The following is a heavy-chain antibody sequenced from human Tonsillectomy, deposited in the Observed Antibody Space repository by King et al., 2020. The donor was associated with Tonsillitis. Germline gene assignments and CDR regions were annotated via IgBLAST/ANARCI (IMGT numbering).Heavy chain of an antibody. D-gene: IGHD6-19*01. CDR3: TKDGGGWYTSGWYYFDY. CDR2: ISGGGATT. V-gene: IGHV3-23*04. CDR1: GFTFDNYA. J-gene: IGHJ4*02. Sequence: VQLVESGGGLVQPGGSLRLSCAASGFTFDNYAMTWVRQAPGKALEWVSSISGGGATTYYADSVKGRFAISRDNSKNTLYLQMNSLRAEDTAIYYCTKDGGGWYTSGWYYFDYWGQGTLVTVSS.